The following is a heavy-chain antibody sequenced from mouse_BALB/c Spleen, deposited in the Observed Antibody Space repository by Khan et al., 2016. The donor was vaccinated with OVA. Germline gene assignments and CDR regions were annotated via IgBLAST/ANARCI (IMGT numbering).Heavy chain of an antibody. CDR1: GYTFTSYG. CDR2: IYPGSGST. CDR3: TRWSYWFAD. J-gene: IGHJ3*01. Sequence: LQQPGSELVRPGASVKLSCKASGYTFTSYGMHWVKQRPGQGLEWIGDIYPGSGSTNYDEKFKSKVTLTVDSSSSTAYMQLSRLTYENSAVYYCTRWSYWFADWGQGTLVTVSA. D-gene: IGHD2-12*01. V-gene: IGHV1S22*01.